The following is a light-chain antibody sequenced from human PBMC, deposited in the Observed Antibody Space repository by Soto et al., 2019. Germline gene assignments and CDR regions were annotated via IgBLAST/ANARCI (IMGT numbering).Light chain of an antibody. CDR3: QQYNSQRT. V-gene: IGKV1-5*03. J-gene: IGKJ1*01. Sequence: DIQMTQSPSTLSASVGDRVTITCRASQYISSWLAWYQQKPGKAPKLLIYKASSLESGVPSRFSGSGSGTAFTLTISRLQPDDFATYYCQQYNSQRTFGQGTKVEIK. CDR1: QYISSW. CDR2: KAS.